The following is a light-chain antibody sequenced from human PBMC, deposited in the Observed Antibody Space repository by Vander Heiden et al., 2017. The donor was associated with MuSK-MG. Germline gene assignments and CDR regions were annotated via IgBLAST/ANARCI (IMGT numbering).Light chain of an antibody. CDR2: DVS. CDR1: SSDVGGYNY. J-gene: IGLJ1*01. CDR3: SSYTSSSTLV. Sequence: SALAQPACVSGSPGQSITISCTGTSSDVGGYNYVSWYQQYPGNAHKLMFYDVSNRPAGVAVRFSGSKSGNTASPTISGLQDEDESDYYCSSYTSSSTLVFGTGTKVTVL. V-gene: IGLV2-14*01.